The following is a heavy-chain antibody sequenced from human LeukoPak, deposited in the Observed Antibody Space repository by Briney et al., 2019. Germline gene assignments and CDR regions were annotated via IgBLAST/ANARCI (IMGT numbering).Heavy chain of an antibody. CDR3: ATQVVPAALVADYNWFDP. V-gene: IGHV4-34*01. CDR1: GGSFSGYY. D-gene: IGHD2-2*01. J-gene: IGHJ5*02. Sequence: SETLSLTCAVYGGSFSGYYWSWIRQPPGKGLEWIGSIYYSGSTYYNPSLKSRVTISVDTSKNQFSLKLSSVTAADTAVYYCATQVVPAALVADYNWFDPWGQGTLVTVSS. CDR2: IYYSGST.